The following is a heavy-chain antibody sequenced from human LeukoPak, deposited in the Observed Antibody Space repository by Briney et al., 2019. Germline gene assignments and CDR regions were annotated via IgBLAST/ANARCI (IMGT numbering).Heavy chain of an antibody. CDR2: FYYSGST. D-gene: IGHD3-10*01. CDR1: GGSISRSSYY. J-gene: IGHJ6*02. V-gene: IGHV4-39*01. Sequence: SETLSLTCTVSGGSISRSSYYWGWIRQPPGKGLEWIGSFYYSGSTYYNPSLKSRVTISVDTSKNQFSLQLSSVTAADTAVYYCARAYYYVSGSYGLDVWGQGTTVTVS. CDR3: ARAYYYVSGSYGLDV.